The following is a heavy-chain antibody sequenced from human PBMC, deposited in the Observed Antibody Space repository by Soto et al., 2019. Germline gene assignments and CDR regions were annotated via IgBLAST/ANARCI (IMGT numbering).Heavy chain of an antibody. V-gene: IGHV3-15*07. CDR1: GVTFSNAW. CDR2: IKSKTDGGTT. D-gene: IGHD3-22*01. Sequence: PGGSLRLSCAASGVTFSNAWMNGVRQAPGKGLEWVGRIKSKTDGGTTDYAAPVKGRFTISRDDSKNTLYLQMNSLKTEDTAVYYCTTDMPDSSGYYYVAYWGQGTLVTVSS. J-gene: IGHJ4*02. CDR3: TTDMPDSSGYYYVAY.